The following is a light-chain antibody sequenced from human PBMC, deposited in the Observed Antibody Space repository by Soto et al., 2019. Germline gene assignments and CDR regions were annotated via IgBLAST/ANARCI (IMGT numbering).Light chain of an antibody. CDR2: GAS. CDR1: QSVSSN. J-gene: IGKJ1*01. CDR3: QQYNDWPRT. Sequence: EIVITQAPATLSVSPGERATLSCRASQSVSSNLAWYQQKPGQAPRLLIHGASTRATGIAARFSGSGSGTEFTLTISSLQSEDFAVYYCQQYNDWPRTLGQGTKVDIK. V-gene: IGKV3-15*01.